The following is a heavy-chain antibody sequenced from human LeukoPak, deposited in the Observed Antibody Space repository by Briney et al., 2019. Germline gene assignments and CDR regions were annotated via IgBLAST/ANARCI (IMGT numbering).Heavy chain of an antibody. CDR3: ARVRGYSSRDFDY. J-gene: IGHJ4*02. Sequence: GGSLRLSCAASGFSISNNYMGWVRQAPGKGLEWVSSISSSSSYIYYADSVKGRFTISRDNAKNSLYLQMNSLRAEDTAVYYCARVRGYSSRDFDYWGQGTLVTVSS. CDR2: ISSSSSYI. V-gene: IGHV3-21*01. D-gene: IGHD5-18*01. CDR1: GFSISNNY.